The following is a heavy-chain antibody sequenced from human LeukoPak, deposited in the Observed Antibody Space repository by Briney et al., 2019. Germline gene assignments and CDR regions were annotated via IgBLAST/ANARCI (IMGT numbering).Heavy chain of an antibody. CDR1: GGSISSYY. Sequence: SETLSLTCTVSGGSISSYYWSWIRQPAGKGLEWIGRIYTSGSTNYNPSLKSRVTMSVDTSKNQFSLKLSSVTAADTAVYYCARDKVAAAYDAFDIWGQGTMVTVSP. D-gene: IGHD6-13*01. CDR3: ARDKVAAAYDAFDI. V-gene: IGHV4-4*07. J-gene: IGHJ3*02. CDR2: IYTSGST.